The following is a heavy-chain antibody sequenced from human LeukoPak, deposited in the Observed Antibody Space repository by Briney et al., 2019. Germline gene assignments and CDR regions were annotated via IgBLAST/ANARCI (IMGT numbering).Heavy chain of an antibody. J-gene: IGHJ4*02. CDR3: AKTNRIGGTTPYEY. CDR2: IKQDGSEK. D-gene: IGHD1-26*01. CDR1: GFTFSSYW. Sequence: GGSLRLSCAASGFTFSSYWMSWVRQAPGKGLEWVANIKQDGSEKYYVDSVKGRFTISRDNAKNSLYLQMNSSRDADTAVYYCAKTNRIGGTTPYEYWGQGTLVTVSS. V-gene: IGHV3-7*01.